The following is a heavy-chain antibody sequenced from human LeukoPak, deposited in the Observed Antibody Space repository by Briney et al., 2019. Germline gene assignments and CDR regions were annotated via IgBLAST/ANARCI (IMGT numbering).Heavy chain of an antibody. D-gene: IGHD2-21*01. CDR2: IYYSGST. Sequence: SETLSLTCTVSGGSISRYYWSGMRQPPGKGLEWIGYIYYSGSTNYNPSLKSRVTISVDTSKSQFSLKLSSVTAADTAVYYCARGAYPDAFDIWGQGTMVTVSS. J-gene: IGHJ3*02. CDR1: GGSISRYY. V-gene: IGHV4-59*01. CDR3: ARGAYPDAFDI.